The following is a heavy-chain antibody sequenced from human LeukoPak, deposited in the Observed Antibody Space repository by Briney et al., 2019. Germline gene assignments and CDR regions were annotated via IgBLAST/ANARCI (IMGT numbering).Heavy chain of an antibody. CDR2: ISGSGGST. V-gene: IGHV3-23*01. J-gene: IGHJ6*02. CDR1: GFTFGNSW. CDR3: AKGNPTYCSGGSCYEPYYYGMDV. D-gene: IGHD2-15*01. Sequence: GVLRLSCAASGFTFGNSWGHWVRQAPGKGLEWVSAISGSGGSTYYADSVKGRFTISRDNSKSTLYLQMNSLRAEDTAVYYCAKGNPTYCSGGSCYEPYYYGMDVWGQGTTVTVSS.